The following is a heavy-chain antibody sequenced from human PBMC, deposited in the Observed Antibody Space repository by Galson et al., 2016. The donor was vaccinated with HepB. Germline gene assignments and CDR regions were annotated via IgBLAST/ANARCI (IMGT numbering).Heavy chain of an antibody. D-gene: IGHD3-10*01. J-gene: IGHJ6*02. CDR1: GFPFDDYT. CDR2: VTWDGLRP. Sequence: SLRLSCAAFGFPFDDYTMHWVRQAPGTGLELVSLVTWDGLRPAYAGSVPGLSTISRYNRKNSLSLEMNGLRTEATALYYCGKDWGSLWESSGKGMDVWGQGTTVAVSS. CDR3: GKDWGSLWESSGKGMDV. V-gene: IGHV3-43*01.